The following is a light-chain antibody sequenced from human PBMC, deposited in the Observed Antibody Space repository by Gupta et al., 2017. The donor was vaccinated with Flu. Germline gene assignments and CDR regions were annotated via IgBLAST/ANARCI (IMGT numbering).Light chain of an antibody. J-gene: IGLJ3*02. Sequence: SSNIGSNAVNWYQQFPGAAPNLLIYSDNQRRSGVPDRFSGSKSGTSASLAISGLQSEDEAVYYCAVWEDSLGGRGLFGGGTKLTVL. CDR3: AVWEDSLGGRGL. V-gene: IGLV1-44*01. CDR1: SSNIGSNA. CDR2: SDN.